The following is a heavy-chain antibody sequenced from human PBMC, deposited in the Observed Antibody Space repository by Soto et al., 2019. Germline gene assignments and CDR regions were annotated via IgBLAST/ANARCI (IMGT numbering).Heavy chain of an antibody. CDR2: ISGSGGTT. CDR1: GFTFENYA. D-gene: IGHD3-3*01. V-gene: IGHV3-23*01. Sequence: GGSLRLSCVASGFTFENYAMSWVRQAPGKGLEWVSAISGSGGTTYYSDSVKGRFTISRDNSKNTVYLQMNDLRVEDAAEYFCAKDSWAIFGVPAGEYYAMDIWGQGTTVTVSS. CDR3: AKDSWAIFGVPAGEYYAMDI. J-gene: IGHJ6*02.